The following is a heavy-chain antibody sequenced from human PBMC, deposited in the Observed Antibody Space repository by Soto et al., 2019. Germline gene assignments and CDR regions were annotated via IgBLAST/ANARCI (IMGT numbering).Heavy chain of an antibody. J-gene: IGHJ4*02. D-gene: IGHD3-22*01. CDR1: GFTFSSYG. CDR2: IWYDGSNK. Sequence: GGSLRLSCAASGFTFSSYGMHWVRQAPGKGLEWVAVIWYDGSNKYYADSVKGRFTISRDNSKNTLYLQTNSLRAEDTAVYYCARDTGYYYDSSGPFDYWGQGTLVTVSS. CDR3: ARDTGYYYDSSGPFDY. V-gene: IGHV3-33*01.